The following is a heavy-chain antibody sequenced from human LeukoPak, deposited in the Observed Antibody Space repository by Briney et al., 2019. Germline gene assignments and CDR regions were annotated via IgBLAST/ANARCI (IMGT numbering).Heavy chain of an antibody. D-gene: IGHD6-19*01. CDR3: TILGWGSGWYVRWFDP. CDR2: TKSKTDGGTT. CDR1: GFTFSNAW. V-gene: IGHV3-15*01. Sequence: GGSLSLSCAASGFTFSNAWMSWVRPAPGRGLEWVGCTKSKTDGGTTDYAAPVKGRFTISRDDSKNTLTLQMNSLKTEDTAVYYCTILGWGSGWYVRWFDPWGQGTLVTVSS. J-gene: IGHJ5*02.